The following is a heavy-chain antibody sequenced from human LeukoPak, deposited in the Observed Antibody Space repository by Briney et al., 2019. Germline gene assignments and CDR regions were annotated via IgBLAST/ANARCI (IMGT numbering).Heavy chain of an antibody. CDR3: ASQDGYNLRETYYLDY. Sequence: GGSLRLSCAASGFTFSSHGMNWVRQAPGKGLEWVAFIAYDGSNKYYADSVKGRFTISRDNSKNTMFLQMNSLRAEDTAVYYCASQDGYNLRETYYLDYWGQGTLATVSS. CDR2: IAYDGSNK. CDR1: GFTFSSHG. D-gene: IGHD5-24*01. V-gene: IGHV3-30*03. J-gene: IGHJ4*02.